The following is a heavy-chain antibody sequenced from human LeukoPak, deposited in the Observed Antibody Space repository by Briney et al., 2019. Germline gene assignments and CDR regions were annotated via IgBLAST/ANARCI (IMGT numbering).Heavy chain of an antibody. D-gene: IGHD6-13*01. V-gene: IGHV1-69*06. CDR3: ARGIPAAGPGFDY. CDR1: VATCSSYA. J-gene: IGHJ4*02. CDR2: IIPIFGTA. Sequence: GASVKVSCKASVATCSSYAISWVRQAPGQGLEWMGRIIPIFGTANYAQKFQGRVTITADKSTSTAYMELSSLRSEDTAVYYCARGIPAAGPGFDYWGQGTLVTVSS.